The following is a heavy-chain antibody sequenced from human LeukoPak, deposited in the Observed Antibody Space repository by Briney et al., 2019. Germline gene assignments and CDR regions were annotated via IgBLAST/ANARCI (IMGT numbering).Heavy chain of an antibody. CDR2: ISYDGSNK. Sequence: PGGSLLLSCAASGFPFSSYGMHGVRQAPGKGLEWVAVISYDGSNKYYADSVKGRFTISRDNSKNTLYLQMNSLRAEDTAVYYCAKDKTGGFDYWGQGTLVTVSS. J-gene: IGHJ4*02. CDR1: GFPFSSYG. CDR3: AKDKTGGFDY. D-gene: IGHD2-15*01. V-gene: IGHV3-30*18.